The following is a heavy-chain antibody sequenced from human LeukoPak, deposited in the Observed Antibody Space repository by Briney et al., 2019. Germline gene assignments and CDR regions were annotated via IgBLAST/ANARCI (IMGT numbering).Heavy chain of an antibody. J-gene: IGHJ4*02. CDR2: ISSSSSYV. CDR1: GFTFSSYS. D-gene: IGHD6-19*01. CDR3: AREVAAPYFDY. Sequence: GGSLRLSCAASGFTFSSYSMNWVRQAPGKGLEWVSSISSSSSYVYYADSVKGRFTISRDNAKNSLYLQMNSLRAEDTAVYYCAREVAAPYFDYWGQGTLVTVSS. V-gene: IGHV3-21*01.